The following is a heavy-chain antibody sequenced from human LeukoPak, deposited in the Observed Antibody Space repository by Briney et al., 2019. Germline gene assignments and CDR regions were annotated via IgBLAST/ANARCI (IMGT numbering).Heavy chain of an antibody. J-gene: IGHJ4*02. CDR3: ARSGGDRVEMPTIIDY. V-gene: IGHV4-59*01. Sequence: SETLSLTCTVSGGSSSSYYWSWIRQPPGKGLEWIGYIHYSGSTNYNPSLKSRVTILIDKFKNQFSLRLSSVTAADTAVYYCARSGGDRVEMPTIIDYWGQGTLVIVSS. D-gene: IGHD5-24*01. CDR1: GGSSSSYY. CDR2: IHYSGST.